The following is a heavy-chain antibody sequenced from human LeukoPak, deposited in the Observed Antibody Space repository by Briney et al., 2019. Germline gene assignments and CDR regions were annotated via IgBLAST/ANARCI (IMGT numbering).Heavy chain of an antibody. CDR1: GFTFSSYG. J-gene: IGHJ3*02. D-gene: IGHD6-25*01. V-gene: IGHV3-30*18. CDR3: AKDRVAAVGFDAFDI. Sequence: GGSLRLSCAASGFTFSSYGMHWVRQAPGKGLEWVAVISYDGSNKYYADSVKGRFTISRDNSKNTLYLQMNSLRAEDTAVYYCAKDRVAAVGFDAFDIWGQGTMVTVSS. CDR2: ISYDGSNK.